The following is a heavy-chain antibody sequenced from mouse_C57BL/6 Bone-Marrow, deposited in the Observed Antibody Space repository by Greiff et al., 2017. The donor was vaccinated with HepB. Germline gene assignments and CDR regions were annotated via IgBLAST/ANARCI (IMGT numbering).Heavy chain of an antibody. V-gene: IGHV3-1*01. CDR1: GYSITSGYD. CDR2: ISYSGST. J-gene: IGHJ3*01. Sequence: DVKLQESGPGMVKPSQSLSLTCTVTGYSITSGYDWHWIRHFPGNKLEWMGYISYSGSTNYNPSLKSRISITHDTSKNHFFLKLNSVTTEDTATYYCARGSLLPFAYWGQGTLVTVSA. CDR3: ARGSLLPFAY. D-gene: IGHD2-10*01.